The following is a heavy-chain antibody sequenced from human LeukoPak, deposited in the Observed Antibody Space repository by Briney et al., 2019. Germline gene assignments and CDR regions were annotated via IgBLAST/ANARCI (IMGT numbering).Heavy chain of an antibody. V-gene: IGHV3-73*01. J-gene: IGHJ5*02. CDR1: GITFSGSA. CDR2: IRSRAKYYAT. CDR3: TKLTVRGWFDP. Sequence: GGSLRLSCAASGITFSGSAMHWVRQASGKGLEWVGQIRSRAKYYATAYAAPVKGRFSISRDDSKNMAYLQMNSLKTEDTAVYYCTKLTVRGWFDPWGQGILVTVSS. D-gene: IGHD4-17*01.